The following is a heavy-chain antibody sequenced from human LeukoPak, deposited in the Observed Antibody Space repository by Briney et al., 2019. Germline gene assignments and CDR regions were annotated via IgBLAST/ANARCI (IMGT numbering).Heavy chain of an antibody. V-gene: IGHV4-59*08. CDR2: IYYGGST. CDR3: ARHDVAGATTDYFQH. D-gene: IGHD1-26*01. J-gene: IGHJ1*01. Sequence: SETLSLTCTVSGGSISSYHWSWIRQPPGKGPEWIGYIYYGGSTRYNPSLKSRVTISVDTSKNQISLKLGSVTAADTAVYYCARHDVAGATTDYFQHWGQGTLVTVSS. CDR1: GGSISSYH.